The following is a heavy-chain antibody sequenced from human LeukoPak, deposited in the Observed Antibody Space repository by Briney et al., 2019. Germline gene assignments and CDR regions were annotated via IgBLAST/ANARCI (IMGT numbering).Heavy chain of an antibody. D-gene: IGHD2-15*01. CDR2: INPSGGST. J-gene: IGHJ5*02. CDR1: GYTFTSYY. Sequence: ASVKVSCEASGYTFTSYYMHWVRQAPGQGLEWMGIINPSGGSTSYAQKFQGRVTMTRDTSTSTVYMELSSLRSEDTAVYYCARDKFQVVVADTRGFDPWGQGTLVTVSS. V-gene: IGHV1-46*01. CDR3: ARDKFQVVVADTRGFDP.